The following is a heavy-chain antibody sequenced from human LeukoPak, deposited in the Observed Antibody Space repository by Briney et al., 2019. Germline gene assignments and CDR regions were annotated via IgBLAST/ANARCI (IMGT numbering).Heavy chain of an antibody. J-gene: IGHJ4*02. D-gene: IGHD3-22*01. CDR2: ISYDGSNK. CDR1: GFTVSSNY. Sequence: PGGSLRLSCAASGFTVSSNYMSWVRQAPGKGLEWVAVISYDGSNKYYADSVKGRFTISRDNSKNTLYLQMNSLRAEDTAVYYCAKDDDSSGYYYYSHFDYWGQGTLVTVSS. V-gene: IGHV3-30*18. CDR3: AKDDDSSGYYYYSHFDY.